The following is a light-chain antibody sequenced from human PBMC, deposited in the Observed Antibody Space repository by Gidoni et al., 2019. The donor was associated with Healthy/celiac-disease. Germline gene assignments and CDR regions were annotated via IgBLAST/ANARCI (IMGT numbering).Light chain of an antibody. CDR2: DAS. J-gene: IGKJ4*01. CDR3: QQRSNWPSLT. Sequence: EIVLTQSPATLSLSPGERATLSCRASQSVSSYLAWYQQKPGQAPRLLIYDASNRATGIPARFSGSGSGTDFTLTISSLEHEDVAVYYCQQRSNWPSLTFGGGTKVEIK. V-gene: IGKV3-11*01. CDR1: QSVSSY.